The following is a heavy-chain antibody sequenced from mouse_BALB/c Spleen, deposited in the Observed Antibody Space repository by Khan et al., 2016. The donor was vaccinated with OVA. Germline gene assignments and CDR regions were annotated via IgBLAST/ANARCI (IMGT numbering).Heavy chain of an antibody. J-gene: IGHJ3*01. Sequence: EVELVESGGDLVKPGGSLKLSCAASGFTFSSYSMSWVRQTPDKRLEWVATISSGGDYTYYPDSVKGRFTISRDTAKNTLYLQMSSLKSEDPAMFYCASHLTGSFAYWGQGTLVTVSA. V-gene: IGHV5-6*01. CDR1: GFTFSSYS. D-gene: IGHD4-1*01. CDR3: ASHLTGSFAY. CDR2: ISSGGDYT.